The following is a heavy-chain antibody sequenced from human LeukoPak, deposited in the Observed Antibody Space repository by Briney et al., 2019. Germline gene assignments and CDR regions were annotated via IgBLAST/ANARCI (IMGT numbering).Heavy chain of an antibody. CDR3: AREVVYDSSGYYRRVDY. CDR2: IYYSGST. J-gene: IGHJ4*02. CDR1: GDSNTNYY. Sequence: SETLSLTCTVSGDSNTNYYVSWIRQSPGKGLEWIGYIYYSGSTNYNPSLKSRVVISVDTSKNQFSLKLSSVTAADTALYYCAREVVYDSSGYYRRVDYWGQGILVTVPS. D-gene: IGHD3-22*01. V-gene: IGHV4-59*01.